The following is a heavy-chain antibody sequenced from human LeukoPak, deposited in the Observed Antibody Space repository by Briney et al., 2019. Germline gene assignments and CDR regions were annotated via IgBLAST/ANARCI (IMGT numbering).Heavy chain of an antibody. V-gene: IGHV4-59*08. D-gene: IGHD2-15*01. CDR2: IYYNGIIT. Sequence: PSETLSLTCIVSGGSISSYYWSWIRQPPGKGLEWIGYIYYNGIITNYNPSLESRLTISVDTSKNQFSLKLSSVTAADTAVYYCARQHPSGRGSGLDYWGQGTLVTVSS. J-gene: IGHJ4*02. CDR3: ARQHPSGRGSGLDY. CDR1: GGSISSYY.